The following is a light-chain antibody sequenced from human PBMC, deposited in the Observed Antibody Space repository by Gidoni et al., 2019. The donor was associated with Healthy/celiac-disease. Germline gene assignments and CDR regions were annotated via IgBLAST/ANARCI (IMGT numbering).Light chain of an antibody. Sequence: IAMTQSPDSLAVSLGERATINCKSRQSVLYSSNNKNYLAWYQQKPGQPPKLLIYWASTRKSGVPDRLSGSGSGTDFTLTISSMQAEDVAVYYCQQYYSTPSWTFGQGTKVEIK. CDR1: QSVLYSSNNKNY. J-gene: IGKJ1*01. CDR3: QQYYSTPSWT. V-gene: IGKV4-1*01. CDR2: WAS.